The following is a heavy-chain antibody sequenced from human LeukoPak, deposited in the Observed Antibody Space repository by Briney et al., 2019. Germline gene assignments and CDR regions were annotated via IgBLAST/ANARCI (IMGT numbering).Heavy chain of an antibody. J-gene: IGHJ4*02. CDR2: INPNSGGT. CDR3: ARGRGYYDSSGYSPAGDFDY. Sequence: GASVKVSCKASGYTFTGYYMHWVRQAPGQGLEWMGWINPNSGGTNYAQKFQGRVTMTRDTSISTAYMELSSLRSEDTAVYYCARGRGYYDSSGYSPAGDFDYWGQGTLVTVSS. D-gene: IGHD3-22*01. V-gene: IGHV1-2*02. CDR1: GYTFTGYY.